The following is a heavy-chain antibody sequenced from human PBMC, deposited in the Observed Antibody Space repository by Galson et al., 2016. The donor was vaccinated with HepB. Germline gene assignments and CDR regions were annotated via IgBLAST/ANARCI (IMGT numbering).Heavy chain of an antibody. CDR1: GESSNGDY. CDR3: AAGIAGAVAFDY. V-gene: IGHV4-34*01. CDR2: IKNSGVT. D-gene: IGHD6-19*01. Sequence: SETLSLTCDVFGESSNGDYWSWIRHPPGKGLEWIGEIKNSGVTDYNPSLKSRVTISRDASKNQFSLKRRAVTAADTAVYYCAAGIAGAVAFDYWGQGTLVTVSS. J-gene: IGHJ4*02.